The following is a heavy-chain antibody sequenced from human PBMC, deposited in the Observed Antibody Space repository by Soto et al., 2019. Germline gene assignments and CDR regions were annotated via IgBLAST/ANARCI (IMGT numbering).Heavy chain of an antibody. CDR3: ARRQRRYCTNGVCYTNNWFDP. J-gene: IGHJ5*02. D-gene: IGHD2-8*01. CDR1: GYTFTTYD. CDR2: LNPNSGNT. Sequence: GASXKVSCKASGYTFTTYDINWVRQATVQCLEWMGWLNPNSGNTGYAQKFQGRVTMTRNTSISTAYMELSSLRSEDTAVYYCARRQRRYCTNGVCYTNNWFDPWGQGTLVTVSS. V-gene: IGHV1-8*01.